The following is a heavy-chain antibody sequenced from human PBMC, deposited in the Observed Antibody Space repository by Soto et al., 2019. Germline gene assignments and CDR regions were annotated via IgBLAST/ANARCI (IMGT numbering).Heavy chain of an antibody. J-gene: IGHJ3*02. CDR2: IDYSGST. Sequence: QVQLQESGPGLVKPSQTLSLTCTVSGGSISSGDYYWSWIRQPPGKGLEWIAYIDYSGSTYYNPSLKTRVTISVDTSKNQFSLKLSSVTAADTAVYYCACRPPFGRLNPRGGAFDIWGQGTMVTVSS. CDR1: GGSISSGDYY. CDR3: ACRPPFGRLNPRGGAFDI. V-gene: IGHV4-30-4*01. D-gene: IGHD3-16*01.